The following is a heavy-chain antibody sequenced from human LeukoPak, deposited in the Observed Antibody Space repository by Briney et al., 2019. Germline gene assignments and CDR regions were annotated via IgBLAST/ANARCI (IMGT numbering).Heavy chain of an antibody. CDR1: GGSISSGLYS. Sequence: PSETLSLTCTVSGGSISSGLYSWSWIRQPAGKGLEWIGRFYSGGSTDYNPSLRSRATISVDTSKNHFSLNLSFVTAADTAVYYCARPIKVGAYDAFDIWGQETMVTVSS. CDR2: FYSGGST. V-gene: IGHV4-61*02. D-gene: IGHD1-26*01. CDR3: ARPIKVGAYDAFDI. J-gene: IGHJ3*02.